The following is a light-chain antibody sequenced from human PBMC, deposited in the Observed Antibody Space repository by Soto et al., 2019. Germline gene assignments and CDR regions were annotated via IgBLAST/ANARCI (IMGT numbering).Light chain of an antibody. Sequence: QSVLTQPPSVSAAPGQKVTISCSGSSSNIENDYVSWYQQLPGTAPKVLIYDNNIRPSGIPDRFSGCKSGTSATLGITGVQTGDEADYYCGTWDSSLSAVVFGGGTKLTVL. V-gene: IGLV1-51*01. J-gene: IGLJ2*01. CDR2: DNN. CDR3: GTWDSSLSAVV. CDR1: SSNIENDY.